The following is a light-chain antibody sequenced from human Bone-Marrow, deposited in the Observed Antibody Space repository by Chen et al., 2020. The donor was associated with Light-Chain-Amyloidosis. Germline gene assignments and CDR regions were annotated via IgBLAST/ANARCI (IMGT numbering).Light chain of an antibody. V-gene: IGLV2-14*01. Sequence: QSALTQPASVSGSPGQSITIPCTGTSSDGGGYNFFSWYQQHPGKAPKLMLYDVSNRPSGVSNRFSGSKSGNTASLTISGLQAEDEADYYCSSYTSSSTLEFGGGTKLTVL. CDR1: SSDGGGYNF. CDR3: SSYTSSSTLE. J-gene: IGLJ3*02. CDR2: DVS.